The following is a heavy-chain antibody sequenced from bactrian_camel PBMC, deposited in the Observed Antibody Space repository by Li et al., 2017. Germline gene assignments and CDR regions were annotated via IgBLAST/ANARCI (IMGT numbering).Heavy chain of an antibody. Sequence: HVQLVESGGGSVEAGESLRLSCVGSDFSRYYMAWFREAPGKEREGVAEIVRDGVTTYADSVKGRFTISKDNNKNTLYLQMNSLKPEDSALYYCTSGGFAFWGQGTQVTVS. V-gene: IGHV3S55*01. J-gene: IGHJ4*01. CDR3: TSGGFAF. CDR2: IVRDGVT. CDR1: DFSRYY.